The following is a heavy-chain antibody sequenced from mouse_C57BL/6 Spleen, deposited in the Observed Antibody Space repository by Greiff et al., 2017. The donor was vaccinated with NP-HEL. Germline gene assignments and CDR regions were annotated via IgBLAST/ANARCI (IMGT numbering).Heavy chain of an antibody. CDR2: IYPGDGDT. V-gene: IGHV1-80*01. D-gene: IGHD1-1*01. J-gene: IGHJ1*03. CDR3: ARGSYGSSHWYFDV. Sequence: QVQLQQSGAELVKPGASVKISCKASGYAFSSYWMNWVKQRPGKGLEWIGQIYPGDGDTNYNGKFKGKATLTADKSSSTACMQLSSLTSEDSAVYFCARGSYGSSHWYFDVWGTGTTVTVSS. CDR1: GYAFSSYW.